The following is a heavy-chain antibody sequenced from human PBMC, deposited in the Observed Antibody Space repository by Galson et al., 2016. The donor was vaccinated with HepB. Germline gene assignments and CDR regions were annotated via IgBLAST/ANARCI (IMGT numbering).Heavy chain of an antibody. V-gene: IGHV3-53*01. Sequence: SLRLSCAASGFTFSNAWMSWVRQAPGKGLEWVSVFYGGGTINYADSVKGRFTVSRENSENTLFLQMNSPRAEDTAVYYCAGDNNYYYGMDVWGQGTTVTVSS. CDR3: AGDNNYYYGMDV. CDR1: GFTFSNAW. CDR2: FYGGGTI. D-gene: IGHD2/OR15-2a*01. J-gene: IGHJ6*02.